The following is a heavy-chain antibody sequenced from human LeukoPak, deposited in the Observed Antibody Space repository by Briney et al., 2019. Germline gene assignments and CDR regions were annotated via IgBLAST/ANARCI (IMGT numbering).Heavy chain of an antibody. D-gene: IGHD3-10*01. CDR2: ISGNGGAS. J-gene: IGHJ4*02. Sequence: GGSPRLSCAASGFTFNSYAMGWVRQAPGKGLEWVSVISGNGGASYYPDSVEGRFTISRDNSKNTLYLQMTSLRAEDTAVYYCAREPTGAFDYWGQGALVTVSS. CDR1: GFTFNSYA. CDR3: AREPTGAFDY. V-gene: IGHV3-23*01.